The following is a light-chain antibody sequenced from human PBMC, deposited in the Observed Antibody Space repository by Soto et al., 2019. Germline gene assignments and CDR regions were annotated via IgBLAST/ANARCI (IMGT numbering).Light chain of an antibody. V-gene: IGKV3-11*01. CDR3: QHYNNWPPYT. CDR1: ENVRTF. CDR2: GAS. Sequence: EVVLTQSPATLSLSPGERATLSCRASENVRTFVDWYQQKPGQAPRLLIYGASNRATRIPARFSGSGSETDFTLTISNLQSEDCAVYYCQHYNNWPPYTFGQGTKVDIK. J-gene: IGKJ2*01.